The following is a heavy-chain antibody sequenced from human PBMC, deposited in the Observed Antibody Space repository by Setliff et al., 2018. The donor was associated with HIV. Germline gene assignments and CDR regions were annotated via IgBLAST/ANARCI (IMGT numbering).Heavy chain of an antibody. Sequence: GGSLRLSCVGSGFNIEEYAMAWVRQVPGKGLEWVSSISWNSVKIDYADSVKGRFTISRDNAKNTVYLQMNSLRAEDTAVYYCVRVVTIFSTGPHFDPWGQGTLVTVSS. CDR3: VRVVTIFSTGPHFDP. J-gene: IGHJ5*02. CDR2: ISWNSVKI. CDR1: GFNIEEYA. V-gene: IGHV3-9*01. D-gene: IGHD3-3*01.